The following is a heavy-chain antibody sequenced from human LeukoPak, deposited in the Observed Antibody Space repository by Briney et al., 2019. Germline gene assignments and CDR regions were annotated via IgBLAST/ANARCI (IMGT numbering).Heavy chain of an antibody. CDR2: SSGSGSTI. J-gene: IGHJ4*02. CDR3: AVVVVNYFDY. D-gene: IGHD3-22*01. Sequence: PGGSLRLSCAASGFTFSDYYMSWIRQAPGKGLEWVSYSSGSGSTINYADPVKGRFTISRDNAKNSLYLQMNSLRAEDTAVYYCAVVVVNYFDYWGQGTLVTVSS. CDR1: GFTFSDYY. V-gene: IGHV3-11*04.